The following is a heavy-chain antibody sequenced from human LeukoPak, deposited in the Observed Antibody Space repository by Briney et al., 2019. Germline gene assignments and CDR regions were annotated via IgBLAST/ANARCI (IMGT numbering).Heavy chain of an antibody. CDR3: ARLLGPLDYVWGSSRSK. J-gene: IGHJ4*02. D-gene: IGHD3-16*02. CDR1: GGSISSSSYY. CDR2: IYYSGST. V-gene: IGHV4-39*07. Sequence: SETLSLTCTVSGGSISSSSYYWGWIRQSPGKGVEWIGSIYYSGSTHYNPSLKSRVTISIDTTKNQFSLKLTSVTAADTAVYYCARLLGPLDYVWGSSRSKWGQGTLVTVSS.